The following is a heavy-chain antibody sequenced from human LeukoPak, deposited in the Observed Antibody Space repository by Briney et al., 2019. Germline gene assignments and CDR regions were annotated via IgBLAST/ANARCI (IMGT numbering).Heavy chain of an antibody. CDR2: ISVDGGTT. CDR1: GFTFSSYA. V-gene: IGHV3-23*01. CDR3: AKGISYTPSGLPDY. D-gene: IGHD2-2*02. J-gene: IGHJ4*02. Sequence: PGGSLRLSCAASGFTFSSYAMSWVRQAPGKGLEWVSTISVDGGTTYYADSLKGRFPISRDNSRNTLYLHMSSLRAEDTAVYYCAKGISYTPSGLPDYWGQGTLVTVSS.